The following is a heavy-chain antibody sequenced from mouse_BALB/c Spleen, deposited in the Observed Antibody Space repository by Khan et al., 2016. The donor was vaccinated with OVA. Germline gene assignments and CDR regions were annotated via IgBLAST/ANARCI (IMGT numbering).Heavy chain of an antibody. J-gene: IGHJ3*01. CDR2: ISSDGDYT. CDR1: GFTFSSYS. D-gene: IGHD4-1*01. Sequence: EVELVESGGDLVKPGGSLKLSCAASGFTFSSYSMSWVRQTPDKRLEWVATISSDGDYTSFPDSVKGRFTISRDNAKNTLNLQMSSLKSEDTAVYYCASHLTGSFAYWGQGTLVTVSA. V-gene: IGHV5-6*01. CDR3: ASHLTGSFAY.